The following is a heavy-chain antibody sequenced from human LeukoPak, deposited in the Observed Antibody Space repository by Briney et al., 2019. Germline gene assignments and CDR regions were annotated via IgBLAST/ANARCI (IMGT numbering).Heavy chain of an antibody. CDR1: GGSFSGYY. CDR3: ARQYYGSGSYYNFLNYFDY. J-gene: IGHJ4*02. CDR2: INHSGST. Sequence: SETLSLTCAVYGGSFSGYYWSWIRQPPGKGLEWIGEINHSGSTNYNPSLKSRVTISVDTSKNQFSLKLSSVTAADTAVYYCARQYYGSGSYYNFLNYFDYWGQGTLVTVSS. D-gene: IGHD3-10*01. V-gene: IGHV4-34*01.